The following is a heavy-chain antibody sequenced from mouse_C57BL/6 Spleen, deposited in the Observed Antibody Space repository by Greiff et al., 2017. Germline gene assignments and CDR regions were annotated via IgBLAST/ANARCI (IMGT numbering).Heavy chain of an antibody. V-gene: IGHV1-19*01. CDR3: AREDYGSSLRYFDV. Sequence: VQLQQSGPVLVKPGASVKMSCKASGYTFTDYYMNWVKQSHGKSLEWIGVINPYNGGTSYNQKFKGKATLTVDKSSSTAYMELNSLTSEDSAVYYCAREDYGSSLRYFDVWGTGTTVTVSS. D-gene: IGHD1-1*01. J-gene: IGHJ1*03. CDR1: GYTFTDYY. CDR2: INPYNGGT.